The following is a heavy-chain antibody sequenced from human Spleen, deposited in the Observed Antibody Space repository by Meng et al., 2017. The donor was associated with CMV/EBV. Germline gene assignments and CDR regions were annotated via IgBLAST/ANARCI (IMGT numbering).Heavy chain of an antibody. J-gene: IGHJ6*02. Sequence: FSSYAISWVRQAPGQGLEWMGGIIPIFGTANYAQKFQGRVTITTDESTSTAYMELSSLRSEDTAVYYCASQDTAMVFGRSNYGMDVWGQGTTVTVSS. CDR3: ASQDTAMVFGRSNYGMDV. V-gene: IGHV1-69*05. CDR2: IIPIFGTA. D-gene: IGHD5-18*01. CDR1: FSSYA.